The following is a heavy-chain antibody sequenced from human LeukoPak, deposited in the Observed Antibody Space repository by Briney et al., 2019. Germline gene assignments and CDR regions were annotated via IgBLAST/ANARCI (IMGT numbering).Heavy chain of an antibody. J-gene: IGHJ4*02. CDR1: GFTFSSYG. CDR3: AISPPKYSYGLSY. Sequence: GGSLRLSCAASGFTFSSYGMHWVRQAPGKGLEWVAFIRYDGSNKYYADSVKGRFTISRDNSKNTLYLQMNSLRAEDTAVYYCAISPPKYSYGLSYWGQGTLVTVSS. V-gene: IGHV3-30*02. CDR2: IRYDGSNK. D-gene: IGHD5-18*01.